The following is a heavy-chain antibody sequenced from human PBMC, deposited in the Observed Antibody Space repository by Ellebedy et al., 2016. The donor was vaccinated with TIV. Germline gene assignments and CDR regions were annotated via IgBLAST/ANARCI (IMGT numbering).Heavy chain of an antibody. CDR3: ARDLSACTNGVCARPPYYYYGMDV. V-gene: IGHV3-21*01. D-gene: IGHD2-8*01. CDR1: GFTFSSYS. CDR2: ISSSSSYI. Sequence: GESLKISCAASGFTFSSYSMNWVRQAPGKGLEWVSSISSSSSYIYYADSVKGRFTISRDNAKNSLYLQMNSLRAEDTAVYYCARDLSACTNGVCARPPYYYYGMDVWGQGTTVTVSS. J-gene: IGHJ6*02.